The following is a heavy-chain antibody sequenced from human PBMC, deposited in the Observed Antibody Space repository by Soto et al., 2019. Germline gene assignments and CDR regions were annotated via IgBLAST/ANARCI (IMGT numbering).Heavy chain of an antibody. CDR2: INPSGDST. Sequence: ASVKVSCKASGFTFSNYYMYWVRQAPGQGLEWMGIINPSGDSTAYAQKFQGRVTVTRDTSTSTAYMELTSLRSEDTAVYYCARRHGIGGYIKAPPGGSYYGMDVWGQGTTVTVSS. D-gene: IGHD5-18*01. CDR3: ARRHGIGGYIKAPPGGSYYGMDV. V-gene: IGHV1-46*01. J-gene: IGHJ6*02. CDR1: GFTFSNYY.